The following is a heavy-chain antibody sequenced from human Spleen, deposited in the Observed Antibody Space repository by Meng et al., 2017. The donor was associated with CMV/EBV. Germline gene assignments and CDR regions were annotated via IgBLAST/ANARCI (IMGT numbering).Heavy chain of an antibody. D-gene: IGHD5-18*01. J-gene: IGHJ5*02. V-gene: IGHV3-21*01. CDR1: GFTFNSYS. CDR3: ARDRGLPPWFDP. Sequence: EVQLVESGXXXXXPXXAXXLSCAASGFTFNSYSMNWVRQAPGKGLEWVSSISSSSSYIYYADSVKGRFTISRDNAKNSLYLQMNSLRAEDTAVYYCARDRGLPPWFDPWGQGTLVTVAS. CDR2: ISSSSSYI.